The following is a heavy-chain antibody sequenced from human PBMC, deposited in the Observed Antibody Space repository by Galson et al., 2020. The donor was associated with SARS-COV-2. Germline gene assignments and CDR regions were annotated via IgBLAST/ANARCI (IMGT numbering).Heavy chain of an antibody. Sequence: ASVKVCCKASGYTFTSYYIHWVRQAPGQGLEWMGIINPRGGGTTYAQKFQGRVTMTRDTSTSTVYMELSSLRSEDTAVYYCARDSQGGNDYDYLLFWGQGTLVTVSS. CDR3: ARDSQGGNDYDYLLF. CDR2: INPRGGGT. J-gene: IGHJ4*02. CDR1: GYTFTSYY. V-gene: IGHV1-46*01. D-gene: IGHD5-12*01.